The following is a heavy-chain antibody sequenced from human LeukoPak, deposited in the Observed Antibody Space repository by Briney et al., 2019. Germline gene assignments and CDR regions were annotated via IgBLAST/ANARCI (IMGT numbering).Heavy chain of an antibody. CDR2: IYSGGST. CDR1: GFTVSSNY. D-gene: IGHD3-22*01. V-gene: IGHV3-66*01. Sequence: TGGSLRLSCAASGFTVSSNYMSWVRQAPGRGLEWVSVIYSGGSTYYADSVKGRFTISRDNSKNTLYLQMNSLRAEDTAVYYCARDDSGYYDSSGYYFDYWGQGTLVTVSS. J-gene: IGHJ4*02. CDR3: ARDDSGYYDSSGYYFDY.